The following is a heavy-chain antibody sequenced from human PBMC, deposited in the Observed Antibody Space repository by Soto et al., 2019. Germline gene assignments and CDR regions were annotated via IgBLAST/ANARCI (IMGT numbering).Heavy chain of an antibody. V-gene: IGHV5-51*01. CDR1: GYSFTSYW. CDR3: ARLFTIVRGASVNGMED. J-gene: IGHJ6*02. Sequence: PGESLKISCKGSGYSFTSYWIGWVRQMPGKGLEWMGIIYPGDSDTRYSPSFQGQVTISADKSISTAYLQWSGLKASDTAMYYCARLFTIVRGASVNGMEDWGQGTTVTVSS. CDR2: IYPGDSDT. D-gene: IGHD3-10*01.